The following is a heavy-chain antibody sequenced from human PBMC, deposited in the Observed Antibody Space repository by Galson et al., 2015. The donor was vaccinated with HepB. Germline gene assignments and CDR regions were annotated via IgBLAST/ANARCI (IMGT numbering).Heavy chain of an antibody. V-gene: IGHV2-5*02. D-gene: IGHD6-13*01. Sequence: PALVKPTQTLTLTCTFSGFSLSTSGVGVGWIRQPPGKALEWLALIYWDDDKRYSPSLKSRLTITKDTSKNQVVLTMTNMDPVDTATYYCAHRSDSSSWSYFDYWGQGTLVTVSS. CDR3: AHRSDSSSWSYFDY. J-gene: IGHJ4*02. CDR1: GFSLSTSGVG. CDR2: IYWDDDK.